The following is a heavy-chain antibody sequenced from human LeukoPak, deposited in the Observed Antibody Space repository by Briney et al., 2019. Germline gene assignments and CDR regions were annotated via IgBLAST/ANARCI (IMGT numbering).Heavy chain of an antibody. D-gene: IGHD6-19*01. CDR3: ARHSTSGCNWFDP. CDR2: IYYTGST. J-gene: IGHJ5*02. Sequence: PSETLSLTCTVSGGSISSYYWSWIRQPPGKGLEWIGYIYYTGSTNYNPSLKSRVTISVDTSKNQFSLKLSSVTAADTAVYYCARHSTSGCNWFDPWGQGTLVTVSS. V-gene: IGHV4-59*08. CDR1: GGSISSYY.